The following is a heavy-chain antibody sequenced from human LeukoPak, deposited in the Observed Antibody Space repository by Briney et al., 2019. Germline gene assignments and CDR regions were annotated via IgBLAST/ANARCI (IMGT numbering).Heavy chain of an antibody. CDR2: IIPIFGTA. CDR3: AVYDSSGYYPGWYSFDI. V-gene: IGHV1-69*05. D-gene: IGHD3-22*01. Sequence: SVKVSCKASGGTFSSYAISWVRQAPGQGLEWMGRIIPIFGTADYAQKFQGRVTITTDESTSTAYMELSSLRSEDTAVYYCAVYDSSGYYPGWYSFDIWGQGTMVTVSS. J-gene: IGHJ3*02. CDR1: GGTFSSYA.